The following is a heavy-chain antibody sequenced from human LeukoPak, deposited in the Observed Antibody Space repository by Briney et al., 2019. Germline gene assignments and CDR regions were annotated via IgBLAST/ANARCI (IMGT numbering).Heavy chain of an antibody. CDR1: GFTFSNYA. Sequence: PGASLRLSCAASGFTFSNYAMSWVRQAPGKGLEWVSAITGSGGNTYYADSVKGRFTVSRDNSKNTLYLQMNSLRAEDTAIYYCAKAPTVTTLDSWGQGTLVTVSS. CDR3: AKAPTVTTLDS. D-gene: IGHD4-17*01. CDR2: ITGSGGNT. J-gene: IGHJ5*01. V-gene: IGHV3-23*01.